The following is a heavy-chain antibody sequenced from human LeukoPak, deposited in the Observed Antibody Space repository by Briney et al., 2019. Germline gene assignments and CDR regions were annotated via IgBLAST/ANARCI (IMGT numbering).Heavy chain of an antibody. CDR2: IIPIFGTA. V-gene: IGHV1-69*05. D-gene: IGHD5-24*01. J-gene: IGHJ4*02. CDR3: ARDGTPRDGYNLYYFDY. CDR1: GGTFSSYA. Sequence: SVKVSCKASGGTFSSYAISWVRQAPGQGLEWMGRIIPIFGTANYAQKFQGRVTITTEESTSTAYMELSSLRSEDTAVYYCARDGTPRDGYNLYYFDYWGQGTLVTVSS.